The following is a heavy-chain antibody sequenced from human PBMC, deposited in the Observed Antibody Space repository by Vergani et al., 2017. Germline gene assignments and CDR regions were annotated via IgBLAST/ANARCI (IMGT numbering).Heavy chain of an antibody. CDR2: IYYSGTT. J-gene: IGHJ6*03. Sequence: QVQLQESGPGLVKASQTLSLTCSVSGAYVGSGGYYWSWVRQRPGMGLDWIGYIYYSGTTYYNPSLESRLTISLDTSENHLSLKLTSVTAADTAVYYCAKSPGVPDKFYYMDVWGKGTTVTVSS. D-gene: IGHD2-8*01. V-gene: IGHV4-31*03. CDR1: GAYVGSGGYY. CDR3: AKSPGVPDKFYYMDV.